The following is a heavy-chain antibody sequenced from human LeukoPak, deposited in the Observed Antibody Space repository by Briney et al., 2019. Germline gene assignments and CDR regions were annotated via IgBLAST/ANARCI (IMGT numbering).Heavy chain of an antibody. CDR1: GYTFTSYY. V-gene: IGHV1-46*01. CDR2: INPSGGST. CDR3: ARSIQLWTPFDY. Sequence: ASVKVSCKASGYTFTSYYMDWVRQAPGQGLEWMGIINPSGGSTSYAQKFQGRVTMTRDMSTSTVYMELSSLRSEDTAVYYCARSIQLWTPFDYWGQGTLVTVSS. J-gene: IGHJ4*02. D-gene: IGHD5-18*01.